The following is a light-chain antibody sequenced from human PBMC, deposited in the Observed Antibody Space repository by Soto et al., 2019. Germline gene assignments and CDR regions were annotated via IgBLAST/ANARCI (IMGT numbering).Light chain of an antibody. CDR3: QQFNSHPT. V-gene: IGKV1-9*01. CDR2: AAS. J-gene: IGKJ4*01. CDR1: QGISSY. Sequence: DIQLTQSPSFLSASVGDGVTITCRASQGISSYLAWYQQRPGKAPKLLIYAASTLQSGVPSRFSGSGSGTEFTLTISSLQPEDFATYYCQQFNSHPTLGAGTRVDIK.